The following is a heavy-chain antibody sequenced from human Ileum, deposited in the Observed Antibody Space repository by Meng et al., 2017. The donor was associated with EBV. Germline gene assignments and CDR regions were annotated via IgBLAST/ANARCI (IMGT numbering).Heavy chain of an antibody. J-gene: IGHJ4*02. CDR3: ARDLRVGGAFDY. CDR2: VNYNGDS. V-gene: IGHV4-61*08. CDR1: GASVTSSGYY. Sequence: QVRPKPSGPGLVRPSAPLSLTCTVSGASVTSSGYYWSWLRQSPGKGLEWLGYVNYNGDSTYNPSLKSRVTIFIDTSKKQFYLNLTSATAADTAIYYCARDLRVGGAFDYWGQGTLVTVSS. D-gene: IGHD1-26*01.